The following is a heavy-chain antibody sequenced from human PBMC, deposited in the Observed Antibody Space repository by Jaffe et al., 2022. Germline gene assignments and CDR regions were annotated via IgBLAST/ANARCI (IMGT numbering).Heavy chain of an antibody. CDR1: GFTFSSYA. D-gene: IGHD3-3*01. CDR3: AKAPRDWYYDFWSGYEYYYYYMDV. Sequence: EVQLLESGGGLVQPGGSLRLSCAASGFTFSSYAMSWVRQAPGKGLEWVSAISGSGGSTYYADSVKGRFTISRDNSKNTLYLQMNSLRAEDTAVYYCAKAPRDWYYDFWSGYEYYYYYMDVWGKGTTVTVSS. J-gene: IGHJ6*03. CDR2: ISGSGGST. V-gene: IGHV3-23*01.